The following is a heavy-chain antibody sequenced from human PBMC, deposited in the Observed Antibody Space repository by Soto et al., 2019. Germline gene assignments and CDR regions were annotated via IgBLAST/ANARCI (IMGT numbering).Heavy chain of an antibody. Sequence: SETLSLTCAVYGGSFSGYYWSWIRQPPGKGLEWIGEINHSGSTNYNPSLKSRVTISVDTSKNQFSLKLSSVTAADTAVYYCARGQEDSSGYYRFYYYYYGMDVWGQGTTVTVSS. CDR2: INHSGST. CDR3: ARGQEDSSGYYRFYYYYYGMDV. D-gene: IGHD3-22*01. V-gene: IGHV4-34*01. CDR1: GGSFSGYY. J-gene: IGHJ6*02.